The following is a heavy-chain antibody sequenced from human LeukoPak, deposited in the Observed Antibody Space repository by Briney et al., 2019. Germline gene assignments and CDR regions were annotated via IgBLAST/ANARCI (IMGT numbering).Heavy chain of an antibody. Sequence: PGGSLRLSCTASGFTFEDYGKNWVGQARGKGLEGVAGINWSGGSTGYADSVKGRFPISRDNAQNPLYLQMNSLRAEDTALYQCARVGCSRPASCYGYYYYMDVWGKGTTVTISS. D-gene: IGHD2-2*01. CDR3: ARVGCSRPASCYGYYYYMDV. CDR1: GFTFEDYG. V-gene: IGHV3-20*01. CDR2: INWSGGST. J-gene: IGHJ6*03.